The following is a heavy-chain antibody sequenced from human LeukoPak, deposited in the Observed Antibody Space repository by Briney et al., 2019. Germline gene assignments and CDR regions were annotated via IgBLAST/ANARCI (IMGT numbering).Heavy chain of an antibody. CDR3: ARGSGPEDI. CDR2: IYTSGST. D-gene: IGHD3-10*01. J-gene: IGHJ3*02. CDR1: GGSISSGSYF. V-gene: IGHV4-61*02. Sequence: SETLSLTCTVSGGSISSGSYFWSWIRQPAGKGLEWIGRIYTSGSTNYNPSLKSRVTISVDTSKNQFSLKLSSVTAADTAVYYCARGSGPEDIWGQGTMVTVSS.